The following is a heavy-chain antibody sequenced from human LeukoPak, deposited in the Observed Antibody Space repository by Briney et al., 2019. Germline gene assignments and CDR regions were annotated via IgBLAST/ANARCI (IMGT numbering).Heavy chain of an antibody. J-gene: IGHJ4*02. CDR1: GFTFSSYG. CDR2: ISYDGSNK. Sequence: GGSLRLSCAASGFTFSSYGTHWVRQAPGKGLEWVAVISYDGSNKYYADSVKGRFTISRDNSKNTLYLQMNSLRAEDTAVYYCAKDSRRYRDIVATLIYFDYWGQGTLVTVSS. D-gene: IGHD5-12*01. CDR3: AKDSRRYRDIVATLIYFDY. V-gene: IGHV3-30*18.